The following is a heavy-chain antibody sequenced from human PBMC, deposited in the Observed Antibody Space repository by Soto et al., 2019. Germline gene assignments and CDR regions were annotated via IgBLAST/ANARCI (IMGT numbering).Heavy chain of an antibody. CDR1: GYTFTSYA. CDR3: ARGVYDYVWGSYRPLPFDY. D-gene: IGHD3-16*02. CDR2: INAGNGNT. J-gene: IGHJ4*02. Sequence: ASVKVSCKASGYTFTSYAMHWVRQAPGQRLEGMGWINAGNGNTKYSQKSQGRVTITRDTSASTAYMELSSLRSEDTAVYYCARGVYDYVWGSYRPLPFDYWGQGTLVTV. V-gene: IGHV1-3*01.